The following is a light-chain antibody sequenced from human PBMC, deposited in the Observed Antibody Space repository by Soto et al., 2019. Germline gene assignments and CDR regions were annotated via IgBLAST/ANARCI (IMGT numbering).Light chain of an antibody. CDR3: QQYSNWPPYT. CDR1: QRINNN. V-gene: IGKV3-15*01. Sequence: EIVMTQSPATLSVSAGERATLSCRASQRINNNLAWYQQRPGQAPRLLIYGASTRATGIPARFSGSGSGTEFTLTISSLQSEDFAVYFCQQYSNWPPYTFGQGTKVDIK. J-gene: IGKJ2*01. CDR2: GAS.